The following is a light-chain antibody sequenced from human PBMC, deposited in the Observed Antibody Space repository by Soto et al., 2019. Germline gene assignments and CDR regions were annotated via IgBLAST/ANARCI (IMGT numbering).Light chain of an antibody. Sequence: DIQMTQSTSCLCASVGDRVAITCRASQGISNYLAWYQQKPGEVPKLLIYAASTLQSGVPSRFSGSGSGTDFTLTISSLQPEDVATYYCQKYNSAPLTFGQGTRLEIK. CDR3: QKYNSAPLT. CDR1: QGISNY. V-gene: IGKV1-27*01. CDR2: AAS. J-gene: IGKJ5*01.